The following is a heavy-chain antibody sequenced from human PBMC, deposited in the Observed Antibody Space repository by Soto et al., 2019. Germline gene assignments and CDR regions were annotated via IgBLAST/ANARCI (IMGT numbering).Heavy chain of an antibody. CDR2: ISYDGSNE. CDR1: GFTFSTYV. V-gene: IGHV3-30*04. Sequence: PGGSLRLSCAASGFTFSTYVMHWVRQAPGKGLEWLAGISYDGSNEYYADSVKGRFTISRGNSKNTLYLQMNSLRTEDTAVYYWVRDGPRYTNYCYGDHWGQGTLVTVSS. CDR3: VRDGPRYTNYCYGDH. D-gene: IGHD3-16*02. J-gene: IGHJ4*02.